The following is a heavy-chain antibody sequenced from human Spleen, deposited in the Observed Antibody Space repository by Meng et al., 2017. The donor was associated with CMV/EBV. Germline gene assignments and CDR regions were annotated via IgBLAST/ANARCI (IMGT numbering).Heavy chain of an antibody. CDR2: TSYDGSNK. J-gene: IGHJ4*02. D-gene: IGHD2/OR15-2a*01. CDR3: AREKVLLDS. V-gene: IGHV3-30*04. CDR1: GFTFSSYA. Sequence: GESLKISCAASGFTFSSYAMHWVRQAPGKGLDWVAVTSYDGSNKYYADSLKGRFTISRDNSKDTLYMQMNSLRAEDTAGYYCAREKVLLDSWGQGTLVTVSS.